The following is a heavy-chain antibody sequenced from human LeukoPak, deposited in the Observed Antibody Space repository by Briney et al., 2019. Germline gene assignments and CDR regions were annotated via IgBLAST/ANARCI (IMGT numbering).Heavy chain of an antibody. Sequence: GGSLRLSCAASGFTFSSYWMSWVRQAPGKGLEWVANIKQDGSEKFYLDSVKGRFTISRDNAKNSLYLQMNSLRAEDTAVYYCARDGYSSSWYRSGNWFDPWGQGTLVTVSS. CDR2: IKQDGSEK. V-gene: IGHV3-7*01. D-gene: IGHD6-13*01. CDR3: ARDGYSSSWYRSGNWFDP. J-gene: IGHJ5*02. CDR1: GFTFSSYW.